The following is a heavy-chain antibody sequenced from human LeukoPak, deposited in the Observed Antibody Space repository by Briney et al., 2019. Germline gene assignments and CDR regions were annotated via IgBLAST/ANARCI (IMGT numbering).Heavy chain of an antibody. CDR3: ASSQYYDILTGYYRLFDY. D-gene: IGHD3-9*01. Sequence: ASVKVSCKASGYTFTGYYMHWVRQAPGQGLGWMGWINPNSGGTNYAQKFQGRVTMTRDTSISTAYMELSRLRSDDTAVYYCASSQYYDILTGYYRLFDYWGQGTLVTVSS. CDR1: GYTFTGYY. V-gene: IGHV1-2*02. CDR2: INPNSGGT. J-gene: IGHJ4*02.